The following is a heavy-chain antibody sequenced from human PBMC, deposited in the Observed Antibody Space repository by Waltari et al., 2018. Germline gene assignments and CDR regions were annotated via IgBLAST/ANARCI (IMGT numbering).Heavy chain of an antibody. Sequence: EVQLVESGGGLVQPGGSLGLSCAASGFTFSNYWMRCVGQAPGKGLEWVANINQDGSEKYYVDSVKGRFTISRDNAKNSLYLQMNSLRAEDTAVYYCARDRSLWWFYGMDVWGQGTTVTVSS. CDR2: INQDGSEK. CDR3: ARDRSLWWFYGMDV. J-gene: IGHJ6*02. D-gene: IGHD2-15*01. V-gene: IGHV3-7*01. CDR1: GFTFSNYW.